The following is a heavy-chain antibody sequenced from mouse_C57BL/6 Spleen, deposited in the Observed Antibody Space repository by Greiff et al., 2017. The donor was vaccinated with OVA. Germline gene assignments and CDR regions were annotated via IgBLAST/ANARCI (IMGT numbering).Heavy chain of an antibody. CDR2: IYPGSGST. D-gene: IGHD1-1*01. V-gene: IGHV1-55*01. CDR3: ARKLPYYYGSSYNAMDY. Sequence: QVQLQQSGAELVKPGASVKMSCKASGYTFTSYWITWVKQRPGQGLEWIGDIYPGSGSTNYNEKFKSKATLTVDTSSSTAYMQLSSLTSEDSAVYYCARKLPYYYGSSYNAMDYWGQGTSVTVSS. J-gene: IGHJ4*01. CDR1: GYTFTSYW.